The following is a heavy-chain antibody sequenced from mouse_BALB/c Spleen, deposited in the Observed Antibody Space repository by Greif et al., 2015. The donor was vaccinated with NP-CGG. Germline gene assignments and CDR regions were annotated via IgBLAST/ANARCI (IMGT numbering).Heavy chain of an antibody. D-gene: IGHD2-4*01. CDR2: IYPGDGVT. Sequence: VQLQQSGAELVRPGSSAKISCKASGYAFSSYWMNWVKQRPGQGLGWIGQIYPGDGVTNYNGKFKGKATLTADKSSSTAYMQLSSLTSEDSAVYFCARYDYDYYAMDYWGQGTSVTVSS. CDR1: GYAFSSYW. J-gene: IGHJ4*01. V-gene: IGHV1-80*01. CDR3: ARYDYDYYAMDY.